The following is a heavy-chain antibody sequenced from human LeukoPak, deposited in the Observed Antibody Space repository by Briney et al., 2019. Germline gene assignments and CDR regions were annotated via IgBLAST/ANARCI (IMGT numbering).Heavy chain of an antibody. V-gene: IGHV3-23*01. D-gene: IGHD2-21*01. CDR2: TSSSDDGT. Sequence: ASVKVSCKASGGTFSSYAMSWVRQVPGKGLEWVSATSSSDDGTYHADSVRGRFTIYRDNFRNTLYLQMNRLRVEDAALYYCARAPVTSCRGAFCYPFDLWGQGVLVTVSS. CDR3: ARAPVTSCRGAFCYPFDL. CDR1: GGTFSSYA. J-gene: IGHJ4*02.